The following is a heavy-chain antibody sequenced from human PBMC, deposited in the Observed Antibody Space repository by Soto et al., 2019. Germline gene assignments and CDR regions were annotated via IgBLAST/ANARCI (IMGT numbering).Heavy chain of an antibody. CDR2: IIPIFGTA. CDR1: GGTFSSYA. J-gene: IGHJ4*02. D-gene: IGHD3-10*01. V-gene: IGHV1-69*13. CDR3: ARSMVRGVTSFQYFDY. Sequence: ASVKVSCKASGGTFSSYAISWVRQAPGQGLEWMGGIIPIFGTANYAQKFQGRVTITGDESTSTAYMELGSLGSEDTAVYYCARSMVRGVTSFQYFDYWGQGTLVTVSS.